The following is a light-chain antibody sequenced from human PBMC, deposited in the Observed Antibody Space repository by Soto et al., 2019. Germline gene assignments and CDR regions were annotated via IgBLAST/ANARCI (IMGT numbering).Light chain of an antibody. V-gene: IGKV1-5*01. CDR2: AAS. Sequence: IPMTQSTSTLSASTGDRVTITCLASQRISSWLAWYQQKPGKAPKLLIYAASTLQSGVPSRFIGGGSGTEFTLTISSLQPDDFATYYCQHYNIYSWAFGQGTKVDI. CDR3: QHYNIYSWA. CDR1: QRISSW. J-gene: IGKJ1*01.